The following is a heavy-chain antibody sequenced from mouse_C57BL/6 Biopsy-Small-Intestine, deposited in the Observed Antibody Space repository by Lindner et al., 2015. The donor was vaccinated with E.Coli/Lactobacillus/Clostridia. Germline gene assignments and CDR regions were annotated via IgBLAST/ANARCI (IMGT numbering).Heavy chain of an antibody. CDR3: TREVGTGQAPWFTY. CDR1: GYAFSGSW. D-gene: IGHD3-2*02. J-gene: IGHJ3*01. V-gene: IGHV1-85*01. Sequence: VQLQESGPELVKPGASVKISCKASGYAFSGSWMSWVKQRPGQGLEWIGWIYPRDGSTKYSEKFKGKAILTVDTSSSTAYLELHSLTSEDSAVYFCTREVGTGQAPWFTYWGQGTLVTVSA. CDR2: IYPRDGST.